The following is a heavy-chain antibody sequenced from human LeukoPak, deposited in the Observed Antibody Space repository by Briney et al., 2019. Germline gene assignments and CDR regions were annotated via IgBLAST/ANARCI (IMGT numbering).Heavy chain of an antibody. V-gene: IGHV3-21*01. Sequence: GGSLRLSCAASGFTFSTYTMNWVRQAPGKGLEWVSSNSSSSNNINYADSVKGRFTISRDNAMNSVHLQMNSLRVEDTAVYYCARGYQRPDYWGQGTLITVSS. CDR2: NSSSSNNI. CDR1: GFTFSTYT. J-gene: IGHJ4*02. D-gene: IGHD2-2*01. CDR3: ARGYQRPDY.